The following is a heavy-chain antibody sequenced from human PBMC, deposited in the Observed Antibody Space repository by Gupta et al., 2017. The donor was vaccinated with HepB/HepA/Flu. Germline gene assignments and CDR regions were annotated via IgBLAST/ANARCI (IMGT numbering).Heavy chain of an antibody. V-gene: IGHV4-4*07. CDR3: ARDVGSSGSNFYADAFDI. J-gene: IGHJ3*02. CDR2: IYTSGST. Sequence: QVQLQESGPGLVKPSETLSLTCTVSGGSISSYYWSWIRQPAGKGLEWIGRIYTSGSTNYNPSLKSRVTMSVDTSKNQFSLKLSSVTAADTAVYYCARDVGSSGSNFYADAFDIWGQGTMVTVSS. CDR1: GGSISSYY. D-gene: IGHD3-22*01.